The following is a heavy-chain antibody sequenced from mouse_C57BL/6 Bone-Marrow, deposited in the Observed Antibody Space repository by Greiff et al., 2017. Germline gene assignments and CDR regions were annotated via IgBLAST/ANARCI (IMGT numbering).Heavy chain of an antibody. CDR3: AIYDDDEWFAY. D-gene: IGHD2-4*01. J-gene: IGHJ3*01. V-gene: IGHV1-74*01. CDR1: GYTFTSYW. Sequence: QVQLPQPGAELVKPGASVKVSCKASGYTFTSYWMHWVQQRPGQGLEWLGRIYPSDSDTNYNQKFTGKATLTVDKSSSSAYMQLSILTSEDFAVYYCAIYDDDEWFAYWGQGTLVTVSA. CDR2: IYPSDSDT.